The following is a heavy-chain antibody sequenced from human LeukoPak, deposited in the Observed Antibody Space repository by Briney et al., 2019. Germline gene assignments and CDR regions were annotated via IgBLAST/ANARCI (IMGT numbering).Heavy chain of an antibody. J-gene: IGHJ4*02. CDR1: GFTFSNAW. D-gene: IGHD2-15*01. CDR3: AKQLGYCSDGSCYSPY. V-gene: IGHV3-23*01. CDR2: ISNNGGYT. Sequence: PGGSLRLSCAASGFTFSNAWMNWVRQAPGKGLEWVSAISNNGGYTYYADSVQGRFTISRDNSKSTLCLQMNSLRAEDTAVYYCAKQLGYCSDGSCYSPYWGQGTLVTVSS.